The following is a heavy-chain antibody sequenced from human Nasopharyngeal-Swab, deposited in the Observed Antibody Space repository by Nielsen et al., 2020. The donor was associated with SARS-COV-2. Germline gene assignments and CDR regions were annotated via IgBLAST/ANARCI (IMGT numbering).Heavy chain of an antibody. J-gene: IGHJ3*02. CDR2: VVPEDGEP. V-gene: IGHV1-24*01. Sequence: ASLKVSCKVSGYTLTVLPIHWVRQAPAKGLEWMGTVVPEDGEPIYAQNFQGRVTMTEDTSTYTAYLELSSLRSEDTAVYYCASEGSGVFGVVIYAFDIWGPGTLVTVSS. CDR1: GYTLTVLP. CDR3: ASEGSGVFGVVIYAFDI. D-gene: IGHD3-3*01.